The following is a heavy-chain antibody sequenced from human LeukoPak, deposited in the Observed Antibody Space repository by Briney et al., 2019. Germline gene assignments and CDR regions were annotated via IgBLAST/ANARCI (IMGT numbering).Heavy chain of an antibody. CDR3: ARVFPYDYVWGHTVDY. CDR2: ISSSSSYI. Sequence: GGSLRLSCAASGFTFSSYSMNWVRQAPGKGLEWVACISSSSSYIYYADSVKGRFTISRDNAKNSLYLQMNSLRAEDTAVYYWARVFPYDYVWGHTVDYWGQGTLVTVSS. D-gene: IGHD3-16*01. J-gene: IGHJ4*02. V-gene: IGHV3-21*01. CDR1: GFTFSSYS.